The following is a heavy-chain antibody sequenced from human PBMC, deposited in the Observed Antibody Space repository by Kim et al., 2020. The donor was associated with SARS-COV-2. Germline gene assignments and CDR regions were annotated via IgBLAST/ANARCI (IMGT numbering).Heavy chain of an antibody. CDR1: GGSFSGYY. CDR2: INHSGST. J-gene: IGHJ4*02. V-gene: IGHV4-34*01. CDR3: ARGGDSSVDY. Sequence: SETLSLTCAVYGGSFSGYYWSWIRQPPGKGLEWIGEINHSGSTNYNPSLKSRVTISVDTSKNQFSLKLSSVTAADTAVYYCARGGDSSVDYWGQGTLVTVSS. D-gene: IGHD6-19*01.